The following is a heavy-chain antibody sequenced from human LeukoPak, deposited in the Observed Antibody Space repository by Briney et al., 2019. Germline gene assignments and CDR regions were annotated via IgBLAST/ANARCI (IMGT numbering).Heavy chain of an antibody. CDR2: IYNTGNT. V-gene: IGHV4-31*02. D-gene: IGHD3-22*01. Sequence: SETLSLTCSVSGVSFSSGGHYWSWIRQHPGKGLEWLGYIYNTGNTYYNPSLKSRITISIDTSKNQFSLKLSSVTAADTAVYFCARALDYYDTSGYYPIHYYFYGMDVWGQGTTVTVSS. CDR1: GVSFSSGGHY. CDR3: ARALDYYDTSGYYPIHYYFYGMDV. J-gene: IGHJ6*02.